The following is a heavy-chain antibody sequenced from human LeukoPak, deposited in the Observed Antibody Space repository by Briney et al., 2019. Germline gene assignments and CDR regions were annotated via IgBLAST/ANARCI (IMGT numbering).Heavy chain of an antibody. CDR2: ISAYNGNT. CDR1: GYTFTSYG. V-gene: IGHV1-18*01. J-gene: IGHJ5*02. CDR3: ASHCSSTSCYGGIWFDP. Sequence: GASVKVSCKASGYTFTSYGISWVRQAPGQGLGWMGCISAYNGNTNYAQKLQVRVALTTDTSTSTAYVELRSLRSADTAVYYCASHCSSTSCYGGIWFDPWGQGTLVTVSS. D-gene: IGHD2-2*01.